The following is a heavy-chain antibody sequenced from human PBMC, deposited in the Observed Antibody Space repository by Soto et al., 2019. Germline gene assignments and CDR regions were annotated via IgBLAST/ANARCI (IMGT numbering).Heavy chain of an antibody. J-gene: IGHJ4*02. CDR3: ASAVTMGWSPQGY. Sequence: GGSLRLSCILSGFTFNAYTMNWVRQAPGKGLEWVSSISSSSTYIYYADSVRGRFTISRDNTNNSLYLQMNSLTTDDTGLYYCASAVTMGWSPQGYWGQGTPVTVSS. CDR2: ISSSSTYI. D-gene: IGHD4-17*01. V-gene: IGHV3-21*06. CDR1: GFTFNAYT.